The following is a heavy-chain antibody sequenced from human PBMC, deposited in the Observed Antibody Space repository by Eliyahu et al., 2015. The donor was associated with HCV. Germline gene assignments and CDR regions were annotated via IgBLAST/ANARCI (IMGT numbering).Heavy chain of an antibody. J-gene: IGHJ4*02. CDR2: IHXSGIA. CDR1: GDSIXNSGYY. CDR3: VRWIAVAGTGLGFDS. V-gene: IGHV4-39*07. D-gene: IGHD6-19*01. Sequence: QLQLQESGPGLVKPSETLSLXCXVSGDSIXNSGYYWAWLRXPPGKGXEWIATIHXSGIAYHSPSLKSRVTISVDTSQNQFSLKVSSVIAADTAVYYCVRWIAVAGTGLGFDSWGQGTLVTVSS.